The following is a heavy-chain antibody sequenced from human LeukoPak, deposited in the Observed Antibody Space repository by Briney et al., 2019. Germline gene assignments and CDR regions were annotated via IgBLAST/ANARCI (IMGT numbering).Heavy chain of an antibody. Sequence: SVKVSCKASGGTFSSYAISWVRQAPGQGLEWMGGIIPIFGTANYAQKFQGRVTITADESTSTAYMELSSLRSEDSAVYYCARADHWGGGLFYYYYGMDVWGQGTTVTVSS. CDR1: GGTFSSYA. V-gene: IGHV1-69*01. CDR2: IIPIFGTA. CDR3: ARADHWGGGLFYYYYGMDV. D-gene: IGHD7-27*01. J-gene: IGHJ6*02.